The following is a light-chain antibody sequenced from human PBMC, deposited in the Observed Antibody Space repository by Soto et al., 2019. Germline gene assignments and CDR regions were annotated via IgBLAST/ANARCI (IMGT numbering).Light chain of an antibody. J-gene: IGKJ4*01. CDR2: AAS. V-gene: IGKV1D-12*01. CDR1: QGIRSW. Sequence: DIQMTQSPSSVSASVGDRVTITCRASQGIRSWLAWYQQRPGKAPKLLISAASSLQSAVPARFSGSGSGTDFTLTISSLQPDDFATYYCQQSDTFPATFGGGTKVEIK. CDR3: QQSDTFPAT.